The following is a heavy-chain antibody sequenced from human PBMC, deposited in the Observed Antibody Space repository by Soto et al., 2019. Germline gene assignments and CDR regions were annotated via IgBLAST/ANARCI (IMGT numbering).Heavy chain of an antibody. V-gene: IGHV3-15*07. CDR1: GFTFTNAW. CDR2: IKRKIDGGTK. D-gene: IGHD3-22*01. Sequence: EVQLVESGGGLVKPGGSLRLSCEASGFTFTNAWINWVRQAPGKGREWVGRIKRKIDGGTKDFAAPVKGRFAISRDDSKNMVYLQMNSLKTEDTAIYYCTTHSFITIVIVRFDYWGHGTLVTVSS. J-gene: IGHJ4*01. CDR3: TTHSFITIVIVRFDY.